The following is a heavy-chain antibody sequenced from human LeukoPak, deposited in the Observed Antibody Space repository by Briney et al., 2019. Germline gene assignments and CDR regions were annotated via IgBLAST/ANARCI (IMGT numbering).Heavy chain of an antibody. CDR2: ISNGDGST. J-gene: IGHJ4*02. V-gene: IGHV3-23*01. CDR1: GFTFSSYA. CDR3: AKVSSGWYLFNFDH. D-gene: IGHD6-19*01. Sequence: QAGGSLRLSCAASGFTFSSYAMTWVRQAPGKGLEWVSAISNGDGSTYYADSVKGRFTISRDNSKNTLYLQMNSLRAEDTAIYHCAKVSSGWYLFNFDHWGQGTLVTVSS.